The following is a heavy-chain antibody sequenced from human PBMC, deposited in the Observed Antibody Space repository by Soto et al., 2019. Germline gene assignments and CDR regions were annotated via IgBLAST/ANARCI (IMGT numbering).Heavy chain of an antibody. J-gene: IGHJ4*02. CDR1: GGSFSTYF. Sequence: SETLSLTCSVDGGSFSTYFWTWVRQPPGKGLEWIGEINQSGSSSYNPSLMSRVTISVDASRNQFSLKLTSVTAADAAVYYCARRGYTYAFDYWGQGTPVTVSS. CDR3: ARRGYTYAFDY. V-gene: IGHV4-34*01. D-gene: IGHD5-18*01. CDR2: INQSGSS.